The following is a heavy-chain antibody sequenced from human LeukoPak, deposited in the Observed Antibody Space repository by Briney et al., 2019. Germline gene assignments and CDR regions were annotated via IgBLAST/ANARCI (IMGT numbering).Heavy chain of an antibody. CDR2: ISTSGGTT. V-gene: IGHV3-48*03. CDR3: ARGGYFDWLLFDY. CDR1: GFTFSSYE. Sequence: GGSLRLSCAASGFTFSSYEMNWARQAPGKGLEWVSYISTSGGTTDYVDSVRGRFTISRDNAKNSLYLQMNSLRAEDTAVYYCARGGYFDWLLFDYWGQGTLVTVSS. D-gene: IGHD3-9*01. J-gene: IGHJ4*02.